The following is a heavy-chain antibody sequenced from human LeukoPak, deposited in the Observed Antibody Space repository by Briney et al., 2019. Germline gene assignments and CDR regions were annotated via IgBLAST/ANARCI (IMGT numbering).Heavy chain of an antibody. CDR1: GFTFSSYS. J-gene: IGHJ4*02. D-gene: IGHD2-2*01. CDR3: AGYCSSVSCRSIDY. CDR2: ISDSSSAM. V-gene: IGHV3-48*04. Sequence: GGSLRLSCAASGFTFSSYSMNWVRQAPGKGLEWVSYISDSSSAMYYADSVKGRFTISRDNAKKLLYLQMNSLRAEDTAVYYCAGYCSSVSCRSIDYWGQGTLVTVSS.